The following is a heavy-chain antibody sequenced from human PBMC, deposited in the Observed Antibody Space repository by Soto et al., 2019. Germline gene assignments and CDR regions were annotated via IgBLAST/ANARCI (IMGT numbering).Heavy chain of an antibody. J-gene: IGHJ3*02. D-gene: IGHD3-22*01. Sequence: QVQLVDSGGGVVQPGRSLRLSCAASGFTFSSYDMHWVLHAPGTGLEGVAVISYDGSDKYYADSVKGRFTISIDNSKNTLYMQMNSLRHEDTAVYYCSKYGGHTMNEALDIWGQGTMVNVSS. CDR1: GFTFSSYD. V-gene: IGHV3-30*18. CDR2: ISYDGSDK. CDR3: SKYGGHTMNEALDI.